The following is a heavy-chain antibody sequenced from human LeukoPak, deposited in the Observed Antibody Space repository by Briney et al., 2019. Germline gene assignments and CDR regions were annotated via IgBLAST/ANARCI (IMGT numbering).Heavy chain of an antibody. CDR1: GYTFTSYD. V-gene: IGHV1-8*01. D-gene: IGHD6-13*01. CDR3: ARDRSSWSYYYYGMDV. CDR2: MNPNSGNT. J-gene: IGHJ6*02. Sequence: ASVKVSCKASGYTFTSYDINWVRQATGQGLEWMGWMNPNSGNTGYAQKFQGRVTMTRNTSISTAYMELRSLRSDDTAVYYCARDRSSWSYYYYGMDVWGQGTTVTVSS.